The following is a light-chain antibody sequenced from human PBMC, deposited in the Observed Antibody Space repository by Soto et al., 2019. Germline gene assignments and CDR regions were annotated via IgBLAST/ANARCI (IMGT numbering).Light chain of an antibody. CDR1: QSVSNN. CDR3: QQYNNWPPT. Sequence: EMVMNQSPATLSVSPGQSPTLACGASQSVSNNLAWYQQKPGQAPRLLMYVASTRATGIPARFSGSGSGTEFTLTISSLQSEDFAVYYCQQYNNWPPTFGQGTKVDIK. J-gene: IGKJ1*01. V-gene: IGKV3-15*01. CDR2: VAS.